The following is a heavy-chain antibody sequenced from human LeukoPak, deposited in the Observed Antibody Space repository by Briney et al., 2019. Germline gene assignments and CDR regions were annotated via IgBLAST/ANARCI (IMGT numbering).Heavy chain of an antibody. Sequence: SETLSLTCTVSGSSISSYYWSWIRQPPGKGLEWIGYIYYSGSTNYNPSLKSRVTISIDTSKNQFSLKLRSVTAADTAVYHCARQIRYDYVWGSYRIDYFDHWGQGTLVTVSS. CDR2: IYYSGST. D-gene: IGHD3-16*02. CDR1: GSSISSYY. V-gene: IGHV4-59*08. J-gene: IGHJ4*02. CDR3: ARQIRYDYVWGSYRIDYFDH.